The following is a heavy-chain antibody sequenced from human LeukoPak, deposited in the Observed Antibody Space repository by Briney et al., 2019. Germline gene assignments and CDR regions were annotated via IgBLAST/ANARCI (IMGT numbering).Heavy chain of an antibody. V-gene: IGHV4-31*03. CDR3: ARGVGSGSYYTRSHYYYYMDV. Sequence: SQTLSLTCTVSGGSISSGGYYWSWIRQHPGKGLEWIGYIYYSGSTYYNPSLKSRVTISVDTSKNQFSLKLSSVTAADTAVYYCARGVGSGSYYTRSHYYYYMDVWGKGTTVTVSS. D-gene: IGHD1-26*01. J-gene: IGHJ6*03. CDR1: GGSISSGGYY. CDR2: IYYSGST.